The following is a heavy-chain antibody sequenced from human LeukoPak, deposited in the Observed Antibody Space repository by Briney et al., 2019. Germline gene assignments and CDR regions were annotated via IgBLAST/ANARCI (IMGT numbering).Heavy chain of an antibody. Sequence: SETLSLTCTVSGGSISSYYWSWIRQPPGKGLEWIGYIYYSGSTNYNPALKSSVTISVATSKHQFSLKLSSVNAADTAEYYCARRADGYNYRMSSFDIWGQGTMVTVSS. CDR3: ARRADGYNYRMSSFDI. D-gene: IGHD5-24*01. CDR2: IYYSGST. V-gene: IGHV4-59*08. CDR1: GGSISSYY. J-gene: IGHJ3*02.